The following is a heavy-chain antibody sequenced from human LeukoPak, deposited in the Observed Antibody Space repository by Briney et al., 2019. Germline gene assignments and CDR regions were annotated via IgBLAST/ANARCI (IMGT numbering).Heavy chain of an antibody. CDR3: ASTPVAGTSAFDI. Sequence: ASVKVSCKASGVTFSDYALNWVRQAPGQGLEWMGWISAYNGNTNYAQKLQGRVTMTTDTSTSTAYMELRSLRSDDTAVYYCASTPVAGTSAFDIWGQGTMVTVSS. J-gene: IGHJ3*02. CDR2: ISAYNGNT. V-gene: IGHV1-18*01. CDR1: GVTFSDYA. D-gene: IGHD6-19*01.